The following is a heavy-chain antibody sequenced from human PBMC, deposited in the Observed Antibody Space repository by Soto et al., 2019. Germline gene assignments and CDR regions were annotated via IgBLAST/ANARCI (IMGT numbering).Heavy chain of an antibody. D-gene: IGHD6-13*01. V-gene: IGHV3-74*01. Sequence: GGSLRLSXAASGFTFSSYWMHWVRQAPGKGLVWVSRINSDGSSTSYADSVKGRFTISRDNAKNTLYLQMNSLRAEDTAVYYCARVVGSSSWFYYYYGMDVWGQGTTVTVSS. CDR3: ARVVGSSSWFYYYYGMDV. CDR1: GFTFSSYW. J-gene: IGHJ6*02. CDR2: INSDGSST.